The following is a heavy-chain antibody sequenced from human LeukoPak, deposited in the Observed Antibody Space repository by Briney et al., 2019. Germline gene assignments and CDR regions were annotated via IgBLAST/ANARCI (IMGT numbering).Heavy chain of an antibody. V-gene: IGHV3-21*04. CDR2: ISSSSSYI. CDR3: ARTPSGDSSGYYTDSFNI. J-gene: IGHJ3*02. CDR1: GFTFSSYS. D-gene: IGHD3-22*01. Sequence: PGGSLRLSCAASGFTFSSYSMNWVRQAPGKGLEWVSSISSSSSYIYYADSVKGRFTISRDNAKNSLNLQMNSLRAEDTALYYCARTPSGDSSGYYTDSFNIWGQGTMVTVSS.